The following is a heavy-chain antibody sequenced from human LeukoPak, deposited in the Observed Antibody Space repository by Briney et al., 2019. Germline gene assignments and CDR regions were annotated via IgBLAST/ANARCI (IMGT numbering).Heavy chain of an antibody. CDR1: GGSISPYY. J-gene: IGHJ4*02. D-gene: IGHD3-22*01. CDR3: ARSTWLLDT. Sequence: KPSETLSLTCTVSGGSISPYYWSWIRQPPGKGLEWIGYVYYSGSTIYNPSLKSRVTISLDTSKNQFSLKLSSVTAADTAVYYCARSTWLLDTWGQGTLVTVSS. CDR2: VYYSGST. V-gene: IGHV4-59*01.